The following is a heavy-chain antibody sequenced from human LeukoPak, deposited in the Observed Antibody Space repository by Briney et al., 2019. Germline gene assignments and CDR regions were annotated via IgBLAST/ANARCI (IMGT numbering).Heavy chain of an antibody. Sequence: ASVKVSCKASGYTFTGYYMHWVRQAPGQGLEWMGGIIPIFGTANYAQKFQGRVTITADESTSTAYMELSSLRSEDTAVYYCARVEMAVAGINYFDYWGQGTLVTVSS. D-gene: IGHD6-19*01. CDR3: ARVEMAVAGINYFDY. J-gene: IGHJ4*02. CDR1: GYTFTGYY. CDR2: IIPIFGTA. V-gene: IGHV1-69*13.